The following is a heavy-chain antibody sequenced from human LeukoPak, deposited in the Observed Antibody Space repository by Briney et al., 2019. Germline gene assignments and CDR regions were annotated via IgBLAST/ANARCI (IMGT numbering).Heavy chain of an antibody. CDR2: IYYSGST. D-gene: IGHD4-17*01. Sequence: SETLSLTCTVSGGSISSGDYYWSWIRQPPGKGLEWIGYIYYSGSTYYNPPLKSRATISVDTSKNQFSLKLSSVAAADTAVYYCARDLDYGDYRAFDIWGQGTMVTVSS. J-gene: IGHJ3*02. V-gene: IGHV4-30-4*08. CDR3: ARDLDYGDYRAFDI. CDR1: GGSISSGDYY.